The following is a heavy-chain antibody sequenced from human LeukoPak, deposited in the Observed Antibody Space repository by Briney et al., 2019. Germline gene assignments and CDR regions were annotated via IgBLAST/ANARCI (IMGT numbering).Heavy chain of an antibody. D-gene: IGHD6-13*01. CDR1: GFTVSGNY. CDR2: IYSGGTT. J-gene: IGHJ4*02. V-gene: IGHV3-53*01. Sequence: GGSLRLSCAASGFTVSGNYMSWVRQAPGKGLEWVSLIYSGGTTYYADSVKGRFTISRDNSKNTLYLQMNSLRAEDTAVYYCAKPLGGVAAAAYYFDYWGQGTLVTVSS. CDR3: AKPLGGVAAAAYYFDY.